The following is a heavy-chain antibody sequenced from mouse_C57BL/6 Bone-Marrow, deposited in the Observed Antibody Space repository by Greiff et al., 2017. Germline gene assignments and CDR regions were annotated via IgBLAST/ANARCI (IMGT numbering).Heavy chain of an antibody. CDR1: GYTFTSYW. V-gene: IGHV1-64*01. D-gene: IGHD2-5*01. CDR3: ARSGYSNYVGY. CDR2: IHPNSGST. J-gene: IGHJ2*01. Sequence: QVQLQQPGAELVKPGASVKLSCKASGYTFTSYWMHWVKQRPGQGLEWIGMIHPNSGSTNYNEKFKSKVTLTVDKSSSNPYMQLSSLTSEDSAVYDCARSGYSNYVGYGGQGTTLPVSA.